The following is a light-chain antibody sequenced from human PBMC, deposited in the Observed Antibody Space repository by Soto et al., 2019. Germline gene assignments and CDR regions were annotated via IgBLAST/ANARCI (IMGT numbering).Light chain of an antibody. Sequence: DIHMTQSPSSLSASLGDRVTIPXRASQTISIWLAWYQQKRGKATKXXFYXASILQSGVPSIFSGSGCGTDFTITISRLQAEYVATYYCQQSYSTPTFGQGTRLDIK. CDR2: XAS. J-gene: IGKJ5*01. CDR1: QTISIW. V-gene: IGKV1-39*01. CDR3: QQSYSTPT.